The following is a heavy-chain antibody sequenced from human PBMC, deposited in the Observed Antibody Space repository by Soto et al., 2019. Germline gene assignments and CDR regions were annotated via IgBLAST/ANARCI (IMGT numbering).Heavy chain of an antibody. CDR3: ASTSIVRAPRLLDI. V-gene: IGHV3-21*01. Sequence: GESRRLSWSASGFRFTSYSMDGVRQAPGKWLEWVYSISSSSSYIDYADSVNARFTTASDKAKNLLYLKMNSLRAEDTAVYYCASTSIVRAPRLLDIWGQGTMVTVSS. CDR2: ISSSSSYI. J-gene: IGHJ3*02. D-gene: IGHD1-26*01. CDR1: GFRFTSYS.